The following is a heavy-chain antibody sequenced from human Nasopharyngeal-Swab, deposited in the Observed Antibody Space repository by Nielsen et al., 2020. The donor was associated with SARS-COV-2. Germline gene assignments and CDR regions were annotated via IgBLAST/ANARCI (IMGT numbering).Heavy chain of an antibody. CDR3: AKSGSGSHYSSSDY. V-gene: IGHV3-23*01. J-gene: IGHJ4*02. D-gene: IGHD1-26*01. Sequence: GESLKISRAASGFTFSSYAMTWVRQAPGKGLEWVSGISGSGDSTYCADSVKGRFTISRDNSKNTLYLQMNSLRVEDTAVYYCAKSGSGSHYSSSDYWGQGTLLIVSS. CDR1: GFTFSSYA. CDR2: ISGSGDST.